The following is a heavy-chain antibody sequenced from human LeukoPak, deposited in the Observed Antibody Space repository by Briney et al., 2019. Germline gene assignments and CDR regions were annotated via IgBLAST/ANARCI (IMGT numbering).Heavy chain of an antibody. D-gene: IGHD5-18*01. CDR3: ARLGIPLLLRDFDY. CDR2: IYYSGST. V-gene: IGHV4-39*01. CDR1: GGSISSSSYY. J-gene: IGHJ4*02. Sequence: SETLSLTCTVSGGSISSSSYYWGWIRQPPGKGLEWIGRIYYSGSTYYNTPLKSRVTISVETSKNQFSLKLSSVTAADTAVYYCARLGIPLLLRDFDYWGQGTLVTVSS.